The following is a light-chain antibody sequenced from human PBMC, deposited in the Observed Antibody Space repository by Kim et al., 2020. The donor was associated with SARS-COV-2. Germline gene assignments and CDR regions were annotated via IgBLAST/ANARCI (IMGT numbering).Light chain of an antibody. V-gene: IGLV2-11*01. CDR1: SSDFGGYNY. CDR3: CSYAGSYTYV. CDR2: DVS. J-gene: IGLJ1*01. Sequence: GQSVTISCTGTSSDFGGYNYVSWYQQHQGKAPKLMIYDVSKRPSGVPDRFSGSKSGNTASLTISGLQAEDEADYYCCSYAGSYTYVFGTGTKVTVL.